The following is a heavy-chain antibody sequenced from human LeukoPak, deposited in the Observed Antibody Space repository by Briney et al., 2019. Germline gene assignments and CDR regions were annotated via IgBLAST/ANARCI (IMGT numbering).Heavy chain of an antibody. CDR3: AGSGYYDSSGYYYGY. Sequence: GGSLRLSCAASGFTFSSYEMNWVRQAPGKGLEWGSYISSSGSTIYYADSVKGRFTISRDNAKNSLYLQMNSLRAEDTAVYYCAGSGYYDSSGYYYGYWGQGTLVTVSP. J-gene: IGHJ4*02. V-gene: IGHV3-48*03. CDR1: GFTFSSYE. CDR2: ISSSGSTI. D-gene: IGHD3-22*01.